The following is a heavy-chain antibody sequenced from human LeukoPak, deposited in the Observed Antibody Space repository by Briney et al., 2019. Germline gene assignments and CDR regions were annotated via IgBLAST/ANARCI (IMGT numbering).Heavy chain of an antibody. CDR1: GGSMSSYF. V-gene: IGHV4-4*07. J-gene: IGHJ5*02. CDR3: AREIAAAGDYWFDP. CDR2: FYSSGNS. Sequence: PSETLSLTCLVSGGSMSSYFWSWIRQPAGKGLEWIGRFYSSGNSNYNPSLKSRVTISVDTSKNQFSLKLSSVTAADTAVYYCAREIAAAGDYWFDPWGQGTLVTVSS. D-gene: IGHD6-13*01.